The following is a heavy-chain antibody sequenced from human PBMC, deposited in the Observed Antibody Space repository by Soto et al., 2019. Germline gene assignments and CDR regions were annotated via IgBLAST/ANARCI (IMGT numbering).Heavy chain of an antibody. Sequence: GESLKICCKGSGYSFTNYGIGWVRQMPGKGLKWMGIIYPGDSDTRYSPSFQGQVTISADKSISTAYLQWSSLKASDTAMYYCAGGGVRGVITRTRDYYGMDVWGQGTTVTVSS. CDR1: GYSFTNYG. V-gene: IGHV5-51*01. CDR3: AGGGVRGVITRTRDYYGMDV. CDR2: IYPGDSDT. J-gene: IGHJ6*02. D-gene: IGHD3-10*01.